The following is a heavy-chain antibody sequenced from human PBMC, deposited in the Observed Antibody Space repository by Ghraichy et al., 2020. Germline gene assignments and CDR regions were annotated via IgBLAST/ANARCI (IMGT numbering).Heavy chain of an antibody. D-gene: IGHD6-19*01. CDR1: GYTLTELS. V-gene: IGHV1-24*01. Sequence: VKVSCKVSGYTLTELSMHWVRQAPGKGLEWMGGFDPEDGETIYAQKFQGRVTMTEDTSTDTAYMELSSLRSEDTAVYYCATRAWWLVQRGLLNWFDPWGQGTLVTVSS. CDR3: ATRAWWLVQRGLLNWFDP. J-gene: IGHJ5*02. CDR2: FDPEDGET.